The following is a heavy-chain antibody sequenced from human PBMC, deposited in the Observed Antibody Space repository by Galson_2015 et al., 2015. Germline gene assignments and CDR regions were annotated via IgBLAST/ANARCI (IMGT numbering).Heavy chain of an antibody. CDR2: ISSSSSTI. CDR3: ARVPVGVVKSPGGLDY. J-gene: IGHJ4*02. Sequence: SLRLSCAASGFTFSSYSMNWVRQAPGKGLEWVSYISSSSSTIYYADSVKGRFTISRDNAKNSLYLQMNSLRDEDTAVYYCARVPVGVVKSPGGLDYWGQGTLVTVSS. CDR1: GFTFSSYS. D-gene: IGHD3-3*01. V-gene: IGHV3-48*02.